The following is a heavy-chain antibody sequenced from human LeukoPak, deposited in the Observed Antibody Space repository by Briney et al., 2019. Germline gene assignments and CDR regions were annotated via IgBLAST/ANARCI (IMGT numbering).Heavy chain of an antibody. Sequence: GASVKVSCKASGYTFTSYYMHWVRQATGQGLEWMGWMNPNSGNTGYAQKFQGRVTMTRNTSISTAYMELSSLRSEDTAVYYCARGQDWLLPVDYWGQGTLVTVSS. D-gene: IGHD3/OR15-3a*01. CDR1: GYTFTSYY. CDR2: MNPNSGNT. J-gene: IGHJ4*02. V-gene: IGHV1-8*02. CDR3: ARGQDWLLPVDY.